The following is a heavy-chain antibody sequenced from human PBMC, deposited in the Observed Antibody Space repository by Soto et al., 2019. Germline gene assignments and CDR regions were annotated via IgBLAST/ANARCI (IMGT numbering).Heavy chain of an antibody. V-gene: IGHV3-15*01. CDR3: TAHLGEFFPLDY. J-gene: IGHJ4*02. D-gene: IGHD3-16*01. CDR1: GFSFSSAW. Sequence: EVQLVESGGDFVKPGGSLRVSCAVSGFSFSSAWMSWVRQAPGKGLEWVGRIKSRADGGTTDYTAPVKGRFTISRDDSKNTVFLQMNSQKTEDTAVYYCTAHLGEFFPLDYWGQGTLVTVSS. CDR2: IKSRADGGTT.